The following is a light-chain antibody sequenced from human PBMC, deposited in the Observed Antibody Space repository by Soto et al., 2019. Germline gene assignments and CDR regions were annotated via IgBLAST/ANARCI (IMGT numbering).Light chain of an antibody. CDR3: QQYNTWWT. Sequence: MVMVQGTVTELRARGVITTLCFRAGQSVSSNLAWYQQKPGQAPRLLIYGASTRATGIPARFTGSGSGTEFTLTISSLQFDDSSVYYCQQYNTWWTFGQGTEVDI. J-gene: IGKJ1*01. CDR1: QSVSSN. CDR2: GAS. V-gene: IGKV3-15*01.